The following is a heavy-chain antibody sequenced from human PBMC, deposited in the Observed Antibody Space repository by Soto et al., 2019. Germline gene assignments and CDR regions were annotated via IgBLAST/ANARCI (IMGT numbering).Heavy chain of an antibody. CDR1: GGTFSSYA. J-gene: IGHJ6*02. CDR3: ARVRAVAGTSYYYGMDV. CDR2: IIPIFGTA. V-gene: IGHV1-69*13. Sequence: SVKVSCKASGGTFSSYAISCVRQAPGQGLEWMGGIIPIFGTANYAQKFQGRVTITADESTSTAYMELSSLRSEDTAVYYCARVRAVAGTSYYYGMDVWGQGTTVTVSS. D-gene: IGHD6-19*01.